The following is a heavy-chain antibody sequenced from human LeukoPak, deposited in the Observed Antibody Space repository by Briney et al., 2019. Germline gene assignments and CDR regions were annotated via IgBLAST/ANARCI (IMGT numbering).Heavy chain of an antibody. Sequence: GGSLRLSCAASGFTFSGSAMHWVRQASGKGLEWVGRIRSKANSYATAYAASVKGRFTISRDDSKNTLYLQMNSLRAEDTAVYYCAKDHDPTLGYSGYDLELLGFDYWGQGTLVTVSS. V-gene: IGHV3-73*01. D-gene: IGHD5-12*01. CDR1: GFTFSGSA. CDR3: AKDHDPTLGYSGYDLELLGFDY. J-gene: IGHJ4*02. CDR2: IRSKANSYAT.